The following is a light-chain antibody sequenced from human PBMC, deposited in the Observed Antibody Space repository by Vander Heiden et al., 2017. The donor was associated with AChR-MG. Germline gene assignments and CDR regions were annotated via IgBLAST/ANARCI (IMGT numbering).Light chain of an antibody. V-gene: IGKV1-27*01. CDR1: QGISNY. Sequence: DIEMTQSPSSLSASIGDRVTITCRASQGISNYLAWYQHKPGKVPKLLIYTASTLQSGVPSRFSGSGSGTDFTLTISSLQPEDVGTYYCQKYDGAPRTFGQGTKVEIK. J-gene: IGKJ1*01. CDR3: QKYDGAPRT. CDR2: TAS.